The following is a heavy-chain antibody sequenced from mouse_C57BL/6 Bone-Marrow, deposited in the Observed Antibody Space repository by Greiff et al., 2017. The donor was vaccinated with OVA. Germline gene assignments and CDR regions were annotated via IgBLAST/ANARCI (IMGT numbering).Heavy chain of an antibody. CDR2: INPSNGGT. CDR1: GYTFTSYW. J-gene: IGHJ3*01. CDR3: ARAGYYGSSYEAWFAY. V-gene: IGHV1-53*01. Sequence: VQLQQPGTELVTPGASVKLSCKASGYTFTSYWMHWVKQRPGQGLEWIGNINPSNGGTNYNEKFTSQATLTVDKSSSTAYMQLSSLTSEDSAVYYCARAGYYGSSYEAWFAYWGQGTLVTVSA. D-gene: IGHD1-1*01.